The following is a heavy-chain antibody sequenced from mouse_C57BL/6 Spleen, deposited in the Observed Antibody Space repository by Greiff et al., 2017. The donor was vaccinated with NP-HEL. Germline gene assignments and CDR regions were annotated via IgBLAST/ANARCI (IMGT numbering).Heavy chain of an antibody. J-gene: IGHJ3*01. CDR1: GYAFSSSW. CDR3: ARTGSNYVEFAY. Sequence: QVQLQQSGPELVQPGASVTISCKASGYAFSSSWMNWVKPRPGKGLEWIGRIYPGDGDTNYNGKFKGKATLTADKSSSTAYMQLSSLTSEDSAVYFCARTGSNYVEFAYWGQGTLVTVSA. D-gene: IGHD2-5*01. V-gene: IGHV1-82*01. CDR2: IYPGDGDT.